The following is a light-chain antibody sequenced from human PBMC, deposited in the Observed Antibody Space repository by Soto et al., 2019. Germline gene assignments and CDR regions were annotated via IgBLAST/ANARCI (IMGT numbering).Light chain of an antibody. V-gene: IGKV1-5*01. Sequence: DIQMTQSPSTLSGSVGDRVTITCRASQRISSWLAWYQQKPGKAPKLLIYDAYSLESGVPSRFSGRRSGTEFSLTIAGLQPEDFATYYCQQYESYSPLTFGGGTKVDI. CDR3: QQYESYSPLT. CDR1: QRISSW. CDR2: DAY. J-gene: IGKJ4*01.